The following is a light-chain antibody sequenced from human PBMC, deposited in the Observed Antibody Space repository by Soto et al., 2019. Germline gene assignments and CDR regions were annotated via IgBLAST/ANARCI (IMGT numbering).Light chain of an antibody. Sequence: DIVLTQSPGTLSLSPGEGATLSCRASQSVSSSHLAWYQQKPGQAPRLVIYGASSRATGIPDRFSGSGSGTDFILTISRLEPEDFAVYYCQQYGGSPLYTFGQGTTLEIK. CDR3: QQYGGSPLYT. J-gene: IGKJ2*01. CDR1: QSVSSSH. V-gene: IGKV3-20*01. CDR2: GAS.